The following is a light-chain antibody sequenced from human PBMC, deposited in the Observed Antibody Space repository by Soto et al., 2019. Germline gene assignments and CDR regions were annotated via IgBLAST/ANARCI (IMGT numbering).Light chain of an antibody. Sequence: EIVLTQSSGTLCLSPGERATLSCRASQSVSDNLAWYQQKPGQAPRLLIYAASTRATGVPARFSGSGSGTEFTLTISSLQSEDFAVYYCQHVGKFGQGTKVDIK. CDR3: QHVGK. J-gene: IGKJ1*01. V-gene: IGKV3-15*01. CDR2: AAS. CDR1: QSVSDN.